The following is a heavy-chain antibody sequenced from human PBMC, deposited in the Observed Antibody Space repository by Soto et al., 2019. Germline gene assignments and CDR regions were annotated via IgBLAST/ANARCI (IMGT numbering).Heavy chain of an antibody. CDR1: GYIFNTYG. D-gene: IGHD2-21*01. CDR2: ISTNNGHT. Sequence: ASVKVSCKASGYIFNTYGIAWVRQAPGQGPEWMGWISTNNGHTKYAQKLQERVTLTTDTSTSTVYMELRSLRSDDSAVYYCIKDECSGDTCSLGLWGQGTLVTVSS. J-gene: IGHJ4*02. CDR3: IKDECSGDTCSLGL. V-gene: IGHV1-18*01.